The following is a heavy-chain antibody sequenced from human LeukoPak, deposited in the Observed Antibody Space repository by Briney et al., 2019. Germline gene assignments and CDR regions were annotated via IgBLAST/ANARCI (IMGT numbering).Heavy chain of an antibody. V-gene: IGHV3-7*01. CDR1: GFTFSSFW. J-gene: IGHJ4*02. Sequence: GGSLRLSCAASGFTFSSFWISWVRQAPGKGLEWVANIKTDGSEKYYVDSVRGRFTISRDNAKNSLYLQMNSLRAEDTAVYYCARDGFDYWGQGTLVTVSS. CDR3: ARDGFDY. CDR2: IKTDGSEK.